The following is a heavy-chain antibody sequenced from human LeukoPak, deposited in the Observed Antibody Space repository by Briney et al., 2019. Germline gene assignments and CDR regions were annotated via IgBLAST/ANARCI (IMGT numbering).Heavy chain of an antibody. V-gene: IGHV3-48*03. J-gene: IGHJ4*02. D-gene: IGHD6-19*01. Sequence: SVGSLRLSCAASGFTFSSYEMNWVRQAPREGLEWISYISSSGSTIYYADSVKGRLTTSKDNAKNSLYLQMNSLRAEDTAVYYCARSSGWYGWGQGTLVTVSS. CDR1: GFTFSSYE. CDR2: ISSSGSTI. CDR3: ARSSGWYG.